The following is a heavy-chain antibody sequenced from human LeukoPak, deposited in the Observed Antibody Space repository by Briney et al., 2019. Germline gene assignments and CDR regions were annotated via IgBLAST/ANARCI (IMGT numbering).Heavy chain of an antibody. J-gene: IGHJ3*01. CDR1: GCTFSGHY. CDR2: VSFTGRT. D-gene: IGHD3-22*01. Sequence: SETLSLTCTVSGCTFSGHYWSWIRQPPGKRLEWIGYVSFTGRTTSNPSLECRVTISIDSTKSQFSLMLTSVTSADTAVYSCSRLLDNDISGDPDTFDVWGQGTTVIVSS. V-gene: IGHV4-59*11. CDR3: SRLLDNDISGDPDTFDV.